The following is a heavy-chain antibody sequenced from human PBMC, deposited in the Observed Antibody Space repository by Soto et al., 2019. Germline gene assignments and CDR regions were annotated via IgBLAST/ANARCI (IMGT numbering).Heavy chain of an antibody. J-gene: IGHJ4*02. V-gene: IGHV3-11*05. CDR3: ARDPSRRAPPDY. CDR2: ISSTSAYT. Sequence: QVQLVESGGGLVKPGGSLRLSCAASGFTFSDYYMTWFRQAPGKGLEWVSYISSTSAYTNYADAVRGRFTISRVNAKNSLYLHMTSLTEEDTAVYYCARDPSRRAPPDYWGQGTLVTVSS. D-gene: IGHD6-6*01. CDR1: GFTFSDYY.